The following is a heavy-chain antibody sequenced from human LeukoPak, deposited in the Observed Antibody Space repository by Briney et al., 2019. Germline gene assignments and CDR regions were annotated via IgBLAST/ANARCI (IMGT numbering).Heavy chain of an antibody. Sequence: GESLKISCKGSGYSFTSYWIGWVRQMPGKGLEWMGILYPGDSDTTYSPSFQGQVTISADKSLSTAYLQWSSLKASDTAMYYCATQLRTYYYGSGSHGAFDIWGQGTMVTVSS. CDR2: LYPGDSDT. D-gene: IGHD3-10*01. CDR3: ATQLRTYYYGSGSHGAFDI. J-gene: IGHJ3*02. V-gene: IGHV5-51*01. CDR1: GYSFTSYW.